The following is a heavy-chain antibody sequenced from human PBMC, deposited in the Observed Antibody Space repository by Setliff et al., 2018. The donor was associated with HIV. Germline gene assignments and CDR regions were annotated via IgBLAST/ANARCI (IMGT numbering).Heavy chain of an antibody. CDR3: ARDYLHVFDI. CDR1: EYTFTDYY. Sequence: ASVKVSCKASEYTFTDYYIHWVRQAPGQGLEWMGWINSASGGTNYAQNFQGRVTVTRDTSINTAYVELNSLKSDDTAVYYCARDYLHVFDIWGQGTMVTVSS. J-gene: IGHJ3*02. CDR2: INSASGGT. V-gene: IGHV1-2*02.